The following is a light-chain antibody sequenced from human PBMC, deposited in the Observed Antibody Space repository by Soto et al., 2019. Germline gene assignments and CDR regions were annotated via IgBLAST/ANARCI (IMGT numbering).Light chain of an antibody. V-gene: IGKV3-11*01. CDR3: QQRSNWPRYT. Sequence: EIVLTQSPATLSLSPGERATLSCRASQSVSSYLAWYQQKPGQAPRLLIYHASNRATGIPARFSGSGSGTDFTLTISSLEPEDIAVYFCQQRSNWPRYTFGQATKLEIK. J-gene: IGKJ2*01. CDR1: QSVSSY. CDR2: HAS.